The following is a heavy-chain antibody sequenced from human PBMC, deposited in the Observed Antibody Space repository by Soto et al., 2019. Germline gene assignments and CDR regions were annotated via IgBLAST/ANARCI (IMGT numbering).Heavy chain of an antibody. D-gene: IGHD4-17*01. V-gene: IGHV4-39*01. CDR1: GGSITSSSYY. J-gene: IGHJ4*02. CDR2: IHSSGST. Sequence: TSETLSLTCTVSGGSITSSSYYWGWIRQPPGKGLEWIGSIHSSGSTYYTPSLRTRVTISVDTSKNQFSLKLSSVTAADTAVYYCASKAKFDYGDYAYWGQGTLVTVSS. CDR3: ASKAKFDYGDYAY.